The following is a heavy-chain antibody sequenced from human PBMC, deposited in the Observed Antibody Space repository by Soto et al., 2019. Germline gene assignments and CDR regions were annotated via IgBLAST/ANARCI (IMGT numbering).Heavy chain of an antibody. CDR3: AKDGTVTTLDY. J-gene: IGHJ4*02. Sequence: GGSLRLSCAASGFIFSIYGMHWVRQAPGKGLEWVAVISYDGSNKYYADSVKGRFTISRDNSKNTLYLQMSSLRAEDTAVYYCAKDGTVTTLDYWGQGTLVTVSS. D-gene: IGHD4-17*01. CDR1: GFIFSIYG. CDR2: ISYDGSNK. V-gene: IGHV3-30*18.